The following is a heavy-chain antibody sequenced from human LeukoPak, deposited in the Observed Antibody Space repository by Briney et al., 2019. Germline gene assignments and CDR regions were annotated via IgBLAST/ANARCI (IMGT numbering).Heavy chain of an antibody. Sequence: GGSLRLSCAASGFSFRDYTMNWVRQAPGKGLEWVASISSSSSYIYFASSVRGRFSISRDNAKNSLYLQMNSLRAEDTAVYYCAKDSPSRTATTEVPVDYWGQGTLVTVSS. J-gene: IGHJ4*02. CDR2: ISSSSSYI. D-gene: IGHD1/OR15-1a*01. V-gene: IGHV3-21*01. CDR1: GFSFRDYT. CDR3: AKDSPSRTATTEVPVDY.